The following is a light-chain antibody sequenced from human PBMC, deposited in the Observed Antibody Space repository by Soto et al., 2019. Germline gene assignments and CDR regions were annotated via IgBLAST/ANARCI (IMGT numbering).Light chain of an antibody. V-gene: IGKV3-20*01. Sequence: EIVLTQSPGTLALSPGERATLSCRASQSVSSSYLAWYQQKPGQAPRLLIYGASSRATGIPDRFSGSGSGRDFTLTISRLEPEDFAVYYCQQCDNSPRTFGQGTKVEIK. CDR1: QSVSSSY. CDR2: GAS. CDR3: QQCDNSPRT. J-gene: IGKJ1*01.